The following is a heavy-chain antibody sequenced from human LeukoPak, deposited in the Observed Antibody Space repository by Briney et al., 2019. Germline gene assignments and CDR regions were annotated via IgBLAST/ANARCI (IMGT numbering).Heavy chain of an antibody. CDR2: IYYSGSI. CDR1: GGSISSSSYY. J-gene: IGHJ6*03. Sequence: SETLSLTCTVSGGSISSSSYYWGWIRHPPGKGLEWIVSIYYSGSIYYNPSLKSRFTISVDTSKNQFSLKLSSVTAADTAVYYCARLPRITMVRGVYYYYYYMDVWGKGTTVTVSS. D-gene: IGHD3-10*01. V-gene: IGHV4-39*01. CDR3: ARLPRITMVRGVYYYYYYMDV.